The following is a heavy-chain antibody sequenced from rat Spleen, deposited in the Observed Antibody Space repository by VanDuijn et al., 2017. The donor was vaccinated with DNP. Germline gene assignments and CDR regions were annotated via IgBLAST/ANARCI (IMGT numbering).Heavy chain of an antibody. D-gene: IGHD5-1*01. CDR1: GFTFSNFG. CDR2: ITSSGGST. J-gene: IGHJ2*01. V-gene: IGHV5-19*01. Sequence: EVQLVESGGGLVQPGKSLKLSCAASGFTFSNFGMYWIRQVPGKGLEWVASITSSGGSTYYPDSVKGRFTISRDNAKNTLYLQMNSLTSEDTATYYCALGCFDYWGQGVMVTVSS. CDR3: ALGCFDY.